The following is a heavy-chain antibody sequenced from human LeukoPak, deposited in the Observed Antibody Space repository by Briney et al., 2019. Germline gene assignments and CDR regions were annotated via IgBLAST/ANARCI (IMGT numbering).Heavy chain of an antibody. D-gene: IGHD6-19*01. CDR1: GGSFSGYY. CDR2: INHSGST. Sequence: SETLSLTCAVYGGSFSGYYWSWIRQPPGKGLEWIGEINHSGSTNYNPSLKSRVTISVDTSKNQFSLKLSSVTAADTAVYYCARGPPLYSSGWYDDYWGQGTLVTVSS. J-gene: IGHJ4*02. V-gene: IGHV4-34*01. CDR3: ARGPPLYSSGWYDDY.